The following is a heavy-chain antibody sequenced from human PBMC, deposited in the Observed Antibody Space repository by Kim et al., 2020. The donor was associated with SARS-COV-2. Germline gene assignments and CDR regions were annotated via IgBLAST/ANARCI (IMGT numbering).Heavy chain of an antibody. Sequence: SVKVSCKASGGTFSSYAISWVRQAPGQGLEWMGGIIPIFGTANYAQKFQGRVTITADESTSTAYMELSSLRSEDTAVYYCASYISEQLAATFDYWGQGTLVTVSS. J-gene: IGHJ4*02. CDR3: ASYISEQLAATFDY. CDR2: IIPIFGTA. V-gene: IGHV1-69*13. D-gene: IGHD6-6*01. CDR1: GGTFSSYA.